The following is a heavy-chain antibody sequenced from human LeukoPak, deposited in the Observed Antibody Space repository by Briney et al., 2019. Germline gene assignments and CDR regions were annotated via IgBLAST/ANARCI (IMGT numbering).Heavy chain of an antibody. CDR3: ARAFNWNVPRPFDI. Sequence: PGGSLRLSCAASGFTFSSYEMNWVRQAPGKGLEWVSYISSSSTTIYYADSVKGRFTISRDNAKNSLFLQMNSLRDEDTAVYYCARAFNWNVPRPFDIWGQGTMVTASS. J-gene: IGHJ3*02. CDR2: ISSSSTTI. CDR1: GFTFSSYE. D-gene: IGHD1-20*01. V-gene: IGHV3-48*03.